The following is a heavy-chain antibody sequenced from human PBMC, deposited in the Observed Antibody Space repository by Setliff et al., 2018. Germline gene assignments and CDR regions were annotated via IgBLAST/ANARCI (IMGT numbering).Heavy chain of an antibody. J-gene: IGHJ6*02. CDR3: ARDGVSYAMDV. V-gene: IGHV3-48*03. Sequence: GGSLRLSCAASGFTFRSYEMNWVRQAPGKGLEWISYITTSGSTIYYADSVKGRFTISRDNAKNSLYLQMNNLRAEDTALYSCARDGVSYAMDVWGHGTTVTVSS. CDR2: ITTSGSTI. CDR1: GFTFRSYE.